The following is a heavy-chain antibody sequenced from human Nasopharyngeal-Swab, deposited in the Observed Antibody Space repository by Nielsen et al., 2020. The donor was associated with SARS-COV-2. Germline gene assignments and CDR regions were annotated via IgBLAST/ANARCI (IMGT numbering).Heavy chain of an antibody. J-gene: IGHJ3*02. Sequence: SETLSLTCTVSGGSISSRSYYWGWIRQPPGKGLEWIGSIYYSGSTYYNPSLKSRVTISVDTSKNQFSLKLSSVTAADTAVYYCAILPGRPITIFGVVDAFDIWGQGTMVTVSS. CDR1: GGSISSRSYY. CDR3: AILPGRPITIFGVVDAFDI. D-gene: IGHD3-3*01. CDR2: IYYSGST. V-gene: IGHV4-39*01.